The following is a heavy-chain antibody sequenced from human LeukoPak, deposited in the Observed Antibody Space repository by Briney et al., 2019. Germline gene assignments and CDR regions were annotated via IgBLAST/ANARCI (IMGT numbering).Heavy chain of an antibody. V-gene: IGHV3-23*01. CDR3: AKDLRTQVVITLLSA. CDR2: ISGSGGST. Sequence: PGGSLRLSCAASGFTFSSYAMSWVRQAPGKGLVWVSAISGSGGSTYYADSVKGRFTISRDNSKNTLYLQMNSLRAEDTAVYYCAKDLRTQVVITLLSAWGQGTLVTVSS. J-gene: IGHJ5*02. D-gene: IGHD3-3*01. CDR1: GFTFSSYA.